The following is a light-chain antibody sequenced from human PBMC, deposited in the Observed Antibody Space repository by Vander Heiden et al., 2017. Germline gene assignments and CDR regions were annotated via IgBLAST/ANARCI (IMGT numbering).Light chain of an antibody. J-gene: IGKJ3*01. CDR2: WAS. CDR3: QQYYTNPLT. CDR1: QSIFSSSKRKNY. V-gene: IGKV4-1*01. Sequence: DIVMTQSPDSLSLSLGDRATINCKSSQSIFSSSKRKNYLRWYQQKAGQPPKLLIDWASTRQSGVPDRFSGSGSVTTFTLTISSLQAEDVAVYYCQQYYTNPLTFGPGTKVEI.